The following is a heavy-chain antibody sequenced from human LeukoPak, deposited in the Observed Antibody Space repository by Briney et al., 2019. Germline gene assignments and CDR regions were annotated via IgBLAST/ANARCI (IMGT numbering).Heavy chain of an antibody. Sequence: GGSLRLSCEASGFSFSDYYISWIRQAPGEGLEWLSYITSSGRTTHYADSVKGRFTISRDNANNSLFLQMKSLRAEDTAIYYCARERSGSYFTFDIWGHGTMLTVSP. D-gene: IGHD1-26*01. CDR2: ITSSGRTT. V-gene: IGHV3-11*01. CDR3: ARERSGSYFTFDI. J-gene: IGHJ3*02. CDR1: GFSFSDYY.